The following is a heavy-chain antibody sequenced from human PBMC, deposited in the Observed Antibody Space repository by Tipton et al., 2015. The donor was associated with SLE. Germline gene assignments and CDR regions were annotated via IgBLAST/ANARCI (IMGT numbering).Heavy chain of an antibody. J-gene: IGHJ4*02. CDR2: ILHTGTS. D-gene: IGHD6-19*01. CDR3: AGTPWLVRFEY. CDR1: GGSISSSSYY. Sequence: TLSLTCTVSGGSISSSSYYWGWIRQPPGKGLEWIGSILHTGTSHYNPSLKSRVTISVDTSKNQISLKLRSVTAADTAVYYCAGTPWLVRFEYWGQGILVNVSP. V-gene: IGHV4-39*01.